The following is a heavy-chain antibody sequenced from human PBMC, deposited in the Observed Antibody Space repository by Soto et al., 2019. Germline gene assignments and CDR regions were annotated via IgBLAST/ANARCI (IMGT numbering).Heavy chain of an antibody. V-gene: IGHV3-30*18. CDR3: AKDGSRTTCTWGPYYFDY. Sequence: QVQLVESGGGVVQPGRSLRLSCAASGFTFSSYGMHWVRQAPGKGLEWVAVISYDGSNKYYADSVKGRFTISRDNSKNTLYLQMNSLRAEDTAVYYCAKDGSRTTCTWGPYYFDYWGQGTLVTVSS. D-gene: IGHD1-7*01. CDR2: ISYDGSNK. CDR1: GFTFSSYG. J-gene: IGHJ4*02.